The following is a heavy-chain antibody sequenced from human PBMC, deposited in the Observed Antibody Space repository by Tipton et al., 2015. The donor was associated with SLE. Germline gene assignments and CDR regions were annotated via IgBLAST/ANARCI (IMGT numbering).Heavy chain of an antibody. J-gene: IGHJ4*02. CDR3: ARHKLGFSWSYFDS. V-gene: IGHV4-61*08. CDR2: IYYSGST. Sequence: TLSLTCTVSGGSISSGGYYWSWIRQHPGKGLEWIGYIYYSGSTNYNPSLKSRVTISVDTSKNQFSLKLSSVTAADTAVYYCARHKLGFSWSYFDSWGQGTLVTVSS. D-gene: IGHD3-3*01. CDR1: GGSISSGGYY.